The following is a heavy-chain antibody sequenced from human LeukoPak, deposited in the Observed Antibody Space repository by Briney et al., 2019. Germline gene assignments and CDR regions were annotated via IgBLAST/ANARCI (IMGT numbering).Heavy chain of an antibody. D-gene: IGHD2-15*01. V-gene: IGHV3-74*01. CDR2: INSDGTTT. J-gene: IGHJ6*02. CDR3: ARNMAPQVALGYFGMDV. CDR1: GFIFSNYW. Sequence: PGGSLILSCAASGFIFSNYWMHWVRQAPGQGLVWVSRINSDGTTTRYADSVKGRYTISRDNARNTLYLQMNSLRPEDTALYYCARNMAPQVALGYFGMDVWGQGTTVTVSS.